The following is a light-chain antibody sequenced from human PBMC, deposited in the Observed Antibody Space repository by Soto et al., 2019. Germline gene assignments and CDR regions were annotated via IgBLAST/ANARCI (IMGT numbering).Light chain of an antibody. Sequence: EILLTQSPGTLSLSPGERATLSCGASQTISGNYLDWYQKKPCQAPRLLIYGASNRATGIPERFSGSGSGTDLTLTISRMENEDFEVYYCQQYGTTPWTFGQGTKVDIK. V-gene: IGKV3-20*01. J-gene: IGKJ1*01. CDR1: QTISGNY. CDR2: GAS. CDR3: QQYGTTPWT.